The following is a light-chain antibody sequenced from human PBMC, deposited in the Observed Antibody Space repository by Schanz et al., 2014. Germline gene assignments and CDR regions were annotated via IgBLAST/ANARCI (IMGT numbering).Light chain of an antibody. Sequence: QSVLTQPRSVSGSPGQSVTISCTGTSSDVGGYNYVSWYQHHPGNAPKVMIYDVTKRPSGVPDRFSGSKSGNTASLTISGLQAEDEADYYCSSYTSSSTLVFGGGTKLTVL. V-gene: IGLV2-11*01. J-gene: IGLJ2*01. CDR2: DVT. CDR3: SSYTSSSTLV. CDR1: SSDVGGYNY.